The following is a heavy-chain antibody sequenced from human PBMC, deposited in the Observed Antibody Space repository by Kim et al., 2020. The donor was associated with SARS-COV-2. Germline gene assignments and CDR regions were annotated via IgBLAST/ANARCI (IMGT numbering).Heavy chain of an antibody. Sequence: TYAQKFQGRVTMTRDPSISPAYMELSRLRSDDTAVYYCARVNAYSSGWNYWGQGTLVTVSS. V-gene: IGHV1-2*02. CDR3: ARVNAYSSGWNY. J-gene: IGHJ4*02. D-gene: IGHD6-19*01.